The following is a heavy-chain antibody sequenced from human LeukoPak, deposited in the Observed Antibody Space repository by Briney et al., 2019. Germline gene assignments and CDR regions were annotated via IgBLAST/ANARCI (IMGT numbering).Heavy chain of an antibody. CDR2: ISYDGSNK. D-gene: IGHD1-26*01. CDR1: GFTFSSYA. J-gene: IGHJ4*02. V-gene: IGHV3-30-3*01. CDR3: ARDEGGSYYYSVDD. Sequence: GGSLRLSCAASGFTFSSYAMHWVRQAPGKGLEWVAVISYDGSNKYYADSVKGRFTMSRDNSKNTLYLQMNSLRAEDTAVYYCARDEGGSYYYSVDDWGQGTLVTVSS.